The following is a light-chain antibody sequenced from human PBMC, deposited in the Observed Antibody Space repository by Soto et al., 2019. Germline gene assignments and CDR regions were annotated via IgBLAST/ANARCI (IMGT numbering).Light chain of an antibody. V-gene: IGKV1-5*01. CDR3: QQYNSYSPET. CDR1: HSISSR. CDR2: DAS. Sequence: DIQMTQSPSTLSASVGDRVTITCRASHSISSRLAWYQQKPGKAPKLLTYDASSLESGVPSRISGSGSGTEFPLTIRSLQPDDFATYYCQQYNSYSPETFGPGTKVDIK. J-gene: IGKJ3*01.